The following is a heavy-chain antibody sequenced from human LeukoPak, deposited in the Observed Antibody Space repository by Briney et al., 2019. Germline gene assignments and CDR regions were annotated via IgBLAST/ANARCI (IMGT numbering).Heavy chain of an antibody. CDR3: ARDSGYQFDY. V-gene: IGHV7-4-1*02. D-gene: IGHD3-22*01. CDR1: YV. Sequence: YVXNWVRQAPGXGLEWMGWINTNTGNPTYAQGFTGRFVFSLDTSVSTAYLQISSLKAEDTAVYYCARDSGYQFDYWGQGALVTVSS. J-gene: IGHJ4*02. CDR2: INTNTGNP.